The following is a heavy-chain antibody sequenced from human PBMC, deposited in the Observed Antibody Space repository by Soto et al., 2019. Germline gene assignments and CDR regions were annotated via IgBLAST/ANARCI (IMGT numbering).Heavy chain of an antibody. CDR1: GGTFSSYA. J-gene: IGHJ6*04. CDR3: ARPMIEYRYGYRSQDHGYYYYGMDV. Sequence: QVQLVQSGAEVKKPGSSVKVSCKASGGTFSSYAISWVRQAPGQGLEWMGGIIHIFGTANYAQKFQGRVTITADKYTSTANMELSSLRSEDTAVYYCARPMIEYRYGYRSQDHGYYYYGMDVWGKGTTVTVSS. D-gene: IGHD5-18*01. V-gene: IGHV1-69*06. CDR2: IIHIFGTA.